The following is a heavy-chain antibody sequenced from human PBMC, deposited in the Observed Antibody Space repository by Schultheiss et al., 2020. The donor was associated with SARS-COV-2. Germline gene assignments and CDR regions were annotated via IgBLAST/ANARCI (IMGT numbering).Heavy chain of an antibody. CDR1: GGSISSSSYY. Sequence: SETLSLTCTVSGGSISSSSYYWSWIRQPAGKGLEWIGRIYTSGSTNYNPSLKSRVTISVDTSKNQFSLKLSSVTAADTAVYYCARSDRPGYYYGMDVWGQGTTVTVSS. J-gene: IGHJ6*02. CDR3: ARSDRPGYYYGMDV. D-gene: IGHD6-6*01. V-gene: IGHV4-61*02. CDR2: IYTSGST.